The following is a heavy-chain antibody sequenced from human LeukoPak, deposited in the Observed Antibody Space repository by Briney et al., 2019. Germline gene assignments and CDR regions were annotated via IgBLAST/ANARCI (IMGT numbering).Heavy chain of an antibody. J-gene: IGHJ6*02. D-gene: IGHD6-19*01. CDR1: GFTFRSYA. V-gene: IGHV3-30*18. CDR3: AKERSGGSGWDYYYYGMDV. Sequence: GVSLRLSCAASGFTFRSYAMSWVRQAPGKGLEWVAVISYDGSNKYYADSVKGRFTISRDNSKNTLYLQMNSLRAEDTAVYYCAKERSGGSGWDYYYYGMDVWGQGTTVTVSS. CDR2: ISYDGSNK.